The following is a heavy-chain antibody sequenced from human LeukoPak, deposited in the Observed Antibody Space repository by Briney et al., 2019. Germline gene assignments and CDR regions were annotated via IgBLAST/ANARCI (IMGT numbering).Heavy chain of an antibody. CDR1: GDSVSSNSAA. Sequence: SQTLSLTCAISGDSVSSNSAAWNWIRQSPSRGLEWLGRTYYRSKWYNDYAVSVKSRITINPDTSKNQFSLQLNSVTPEDTAVYYCARDSSSTSWYMGGDYYYYMDVWGKGTTVTVSS. CDR2: TYYRSKWYN. V-gene: IGHV6-1*01. J-gene: IGHJ6*03. D-gene: IGHD2-2*02. CDR3: ARDSSSTSWYMGGDYYYYMDV.